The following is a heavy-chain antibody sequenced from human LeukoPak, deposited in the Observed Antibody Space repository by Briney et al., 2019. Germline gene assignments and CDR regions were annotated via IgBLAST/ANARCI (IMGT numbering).Heavy chain of an antibody. D-gene: IGHD2-2*02. Sequence: SETLSLTCTVSGGSISSYYWSWIRQPPGKGLEWIGYIYYSGSTNYNPSLKSRVTISVDTSKNQFSLKLSSVTAADTAVYYCARPNCSSTSCYTDWYFDLWGRGTLVTVSS. CDR1: GGSISSYY. V-gene: IGHV4-59*01. CDR3: ARPNCSSTSCYTDWYFDL. CDR2: IYYSGST. J-gene: IGHJ2*01.